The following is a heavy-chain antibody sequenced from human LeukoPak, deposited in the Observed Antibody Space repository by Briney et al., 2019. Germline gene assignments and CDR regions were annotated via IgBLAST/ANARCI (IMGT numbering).Heavy chain of an antibody. CDR2: ISYDGSNK. Sequence: GGSLRLSCAASGFTFSSYWMSWVRQAPGKGLEWVAVISYDGSNKYYADSVKGRFTISRDNSKNTLYLQMNSLRAEDTAVYYCARAFRGVHFDYWGQGTLVTVSS. V-gene: IGHV3-30*03. CDR1: GFTFSSYW. CDR3: ARAFRGVHFDY. J-gene: IGHJ4*02. D-gene: IGHD1-1*01.